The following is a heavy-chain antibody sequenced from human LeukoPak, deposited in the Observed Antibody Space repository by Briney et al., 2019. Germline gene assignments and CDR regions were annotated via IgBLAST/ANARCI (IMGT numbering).Heavy chain of an antibody. CDR1: GGSISGSY. V-gene: IGHV4-59*01. Sequence: SETLSLTCTVSGGSISGSYWSWIRQPPGKGLEWIGSVYYTGSTYYNPSLKSRVTISVDTSKNHFSLRLSSVTAADTALYYCAKYYGSSGSLDYWGRGALVTVSS. D-gene: IGHD3-22*01. CDR2: VYYTGST. CDR3: AKYYGSSGSLDY. J-gene: IGHJ4*02.